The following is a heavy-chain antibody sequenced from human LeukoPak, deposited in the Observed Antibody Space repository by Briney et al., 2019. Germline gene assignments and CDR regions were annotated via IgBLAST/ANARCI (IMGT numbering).Heavy chain of an antibody. CDR3: ARVMTTVTTFKTYSYGMDV. J-gene: IGHJ6*02. Sequence: SETLSLTCAVHGGSFSGSFWTSIRQPPGKGLEWIGEINHSRSTNYNPSLKSRVTISLDTSKNQYSLRLSSVTAADTAVYYCARVMTTVTTFKTYSYGMDVWGQGTTVTVSS. CDR2: INHSRST. CDR1: GGSFSGSF. D-gene: IGHD4-17*01. V-gene: IGHV4-34*01.